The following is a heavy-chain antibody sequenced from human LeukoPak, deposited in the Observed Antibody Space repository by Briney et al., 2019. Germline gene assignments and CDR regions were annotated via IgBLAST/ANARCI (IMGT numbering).Heavy chain of an antibody. D-gene: IGHD3-10*01. CDR2: ISGSGGST. Sequence: GGSLRLSCAASGFTFDDYAMHWVRQAPGEGLEWVSAISGSGGSTYYADSVKGRFTISRDNSKNTLYLQMNSLRAEDTAVYYCAKVGYGSGSYYTSFDYWGQGTLVTVSS. V-gene: IGHV3-23*01. J-gene: IGHJ4*02. CDR3: AKVGYGSGSYYTSFDY. CDR1: GFTFDDYA.